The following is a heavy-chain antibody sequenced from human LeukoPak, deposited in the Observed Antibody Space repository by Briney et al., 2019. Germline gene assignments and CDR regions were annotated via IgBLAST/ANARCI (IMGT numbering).Heavy chain of an antibody. CDR1: GGTCSSYA. CDR2: IIHIFGTA. D-gene: IGHD2-2*01. V-gene: IGHV1-69*05. Sequence: ASVKVSCKASGGTCSSYAISWVRQAPGQGLEGMGRIIHIFGTANHAQKFHGRVTITTDESTSTAYMELSSLRSEDTAVYYCARGPQGVVPAAMRYYYYMDVWGKGTTVTVSS. CDR3: ARGPQGVVPAAMRYYYYMDV. J-gene: IGHJ6*03.